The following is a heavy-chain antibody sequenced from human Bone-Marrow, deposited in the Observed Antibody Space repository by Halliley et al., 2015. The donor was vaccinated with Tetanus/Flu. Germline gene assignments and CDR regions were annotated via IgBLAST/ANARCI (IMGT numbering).Heavy chain of an antibody. CDR3: AKRPPRENSNYFDY. J-gene: IGHJ4*02. D-gene: IGHD3-22*01. V-gene: IGHV3-23*01. Sequence: SGISEYGQKTYYADSVKDRFTIFRDNSRNTLYLQMNSLRDEDTALYYCAKRPPRENSNYFDYWGQGTQVTVSS. CDR2: ISEYGQKT.